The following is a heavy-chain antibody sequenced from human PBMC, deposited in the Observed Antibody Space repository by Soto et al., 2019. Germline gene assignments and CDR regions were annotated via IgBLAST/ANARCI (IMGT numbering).Heavy chain of an antibody. CDR3: ARDGEVVVTAFYYYYGMDV. Sequence: GASVKVSCKASGGTFSSYAISWVRQAPGQGLEWMGGIIPIFGTANYAQKFQGRVTITADKSTSTAYMELSSLRSGDTAVYYCARDGEVVVTAFYYYYGMDVWGQGTTGTV. D-gene: IGHD2-21*02. CDR2: IIPIFGTA. V-gene: IGHV1-69*06. CDR1: GGTFSSYA. J-gene: IGHJ6*02.